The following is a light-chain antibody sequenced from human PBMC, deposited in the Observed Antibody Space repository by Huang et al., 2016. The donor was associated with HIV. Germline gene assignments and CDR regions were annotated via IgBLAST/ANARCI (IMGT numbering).Light chain of an antibody. CDR2: DSS. CDR1: QSVSNNY. V-gene: IGKV3D-20*01. Sequence: EIVLTQSPATLSLSPGERATLSCGASQSVSNNYFAWYQHKPGLAPRLLIYDSSTRATGTPDRFSGSASGTGFTLTINRLEPEDFAVYYCHQYSSSPLTFGGGTKVEIK. CDR3: HQYSSSPLT. J-gene: IGKJ4*01.